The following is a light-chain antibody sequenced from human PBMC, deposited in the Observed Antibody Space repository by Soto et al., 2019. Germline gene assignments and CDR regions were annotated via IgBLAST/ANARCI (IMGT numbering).Light chain of an antibody. CDR2: DAS. CDR1: QSVSSY. CDR3: QQYNNWPPMWT. J-gene: IGKJ1*01. V-gene: IGKV3-11*01. Sequence: EIVLTQSPATLSLSPGERATLSCRTSQSVSSYLAWYQQKPGQGPRLLIYDASNRATGTPARFSGSGSGTDFTLTISSLEPEDFAVYYCQQYNNWPPMWTFGQGTKVDIK.